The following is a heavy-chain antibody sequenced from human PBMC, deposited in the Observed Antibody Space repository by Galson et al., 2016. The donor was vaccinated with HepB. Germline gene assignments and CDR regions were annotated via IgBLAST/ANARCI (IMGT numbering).Heavy chain of an antibody. CDR3: AREVVTAIRRDFDY. Sequence: SVKVSCKASGFPFTSYSISWLRQAPGQGLEWMGWISPYNGNTNYAQKFQGRVTMTTDTSTSTAYMEMTSLRSDDTAVYYCAREVVTAIRRDFDYWGQGTLVTVSS. D-gene: IGHD2-21*02. CDR1: GFPFTSYS. V-gene: IGHV1-18*01. CDR2: ISPYNGNT. J-gene: IGHJ4*02.